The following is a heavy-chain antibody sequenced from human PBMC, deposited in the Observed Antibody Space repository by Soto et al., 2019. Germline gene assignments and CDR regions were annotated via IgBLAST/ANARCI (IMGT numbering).Heavy chain of an antibody. CDR3: VGGQYYFDS. J-gene: IGHJ4*02. CDR1: GFPFTTYG. Sequence: QVQLVESGGGVVQPGRSLRLSCAASGFPFTTYGRHWVREGPGKGLEWVAVISYDGSNKYYADSVKGRLTISRDNTKNTLYLQMNSLRPEDTALYYCVGGQYYFDSRGQGTLVTVSS. CDR2: ISYDGSNK. V-gene: IGHV3-30*03. D-gene: IGHD3-10*01.